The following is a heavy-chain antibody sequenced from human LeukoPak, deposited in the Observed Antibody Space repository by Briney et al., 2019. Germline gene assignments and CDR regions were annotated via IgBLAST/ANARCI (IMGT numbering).Heavy chain of an antibody. CDR1: GGSISSYY. CDR2: IHTSGST. J-gene: IGHJ5*02. CDR3: ARLAITMVRGVRFDP. V-gene: IGHV4-4*07. Sequence: SETLSLTCTVSGGSISSYYWSWVRQPAGKGLEWIGRIHTSGSTNYNPSLKSRVTISVDTSKNQFSLKLSSVTAADTAVYYCARLAITMVRGVRFDPWGQGTLVTVSS. D-gene: IGHD3-10*01.